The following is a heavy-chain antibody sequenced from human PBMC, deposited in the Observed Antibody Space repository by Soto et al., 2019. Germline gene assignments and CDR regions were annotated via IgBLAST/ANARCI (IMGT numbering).Heavy chain of an antibody. J-gene: IGHJ3*02. D-gene: IGHD3-22*01. CDR3: AGDGGYYYDSSGSHAFDI. CDR1: GYTFTSYY. CDR2: INPSGGST. Sequence: ASVKVSCKASGYTFTSYYMHWVRQAPGQGLEWMGIINPSGGSTSYAQKFQGRVTMTRDTSTSTVYMELSSLRSEDTAVYYCAGDGGYYYDSSGSHAFDIWGQGTMVTVSS. V-gene: IGHV1-46*01.